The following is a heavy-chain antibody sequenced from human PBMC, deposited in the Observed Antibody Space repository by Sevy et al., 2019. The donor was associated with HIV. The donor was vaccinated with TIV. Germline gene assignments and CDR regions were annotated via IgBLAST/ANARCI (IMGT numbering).Heavy chain of an antibody. Sequence: GGSLRLSCAASGFTFSNYAMHWVRQAPGKGLEWVSTFSFGCGKINYADSVKGRFTISRDNSKNTLYLQRNSLRAEDTALYYCAREGWSKPHDYWGQGTLVTVSS. CDR2: FSFGCGKI. J-gene: IGHJ4*02. CDR1: GFTFSNYA. V-gene: IGHV3-23*01. CDR3: AREGWSKPHDY. D-gene: IGHD3-3*01.